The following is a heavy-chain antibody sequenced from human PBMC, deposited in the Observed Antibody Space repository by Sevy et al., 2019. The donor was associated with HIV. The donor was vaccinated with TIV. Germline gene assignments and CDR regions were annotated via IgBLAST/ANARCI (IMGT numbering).Heavy chain of an antibody. CDR3: AKEVSKHSYSDY. J-gene: IGHJ4*02. D-gene: IGHD3-10*01. V-gene: IGHV4-59*01. CDR1: GGSISSYY. Sequence: SETLSLTCTVSGGSISSYYWSWIRQPPGKGLEWIGYIYYSGSTNYNPSLKSRVTISVDTSKNQFSLKLSSVTAADTAVYYCAKEVSKHSYSDYWGQGTLVTVSS. CDR2: IYYSGST.